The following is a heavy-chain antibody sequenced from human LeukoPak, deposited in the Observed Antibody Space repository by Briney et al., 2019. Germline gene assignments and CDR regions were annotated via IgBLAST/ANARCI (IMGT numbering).Heavy chain of an antibody. CDR1: AFTFSGSA. J-gene: IGHJ4*02. CDR2: IRSKTHTYAT. Sequence: GGSLRLSCAASAFTFSGSAMHWVRQASGKGLEWVGRIRSKTHTYATAYAASVKGRFTISRDDSKNTAYLQMNSLKTEDTAVYYCTREKRGTWELQPDYWGQGTLVTVSS. CDR3: TREKRGTWELQPDY. V-gene: IGHV3-73*01. D-gene: IGHD1-26*01.